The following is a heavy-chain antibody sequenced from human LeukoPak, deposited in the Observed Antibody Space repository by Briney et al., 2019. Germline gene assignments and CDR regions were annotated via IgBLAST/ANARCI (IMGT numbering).Heavy chain of an antibody. CDR2: ISSSSSYI. D-gene: IGHD3-3*01. CDR1: GFTFSSYS. V-gene: IGHV3-21*01. J-gene: IGHJ6*03. Sequence: GGSLRLSCAASGFTFSSYSMNWVRQAPGKGLEWVSSISSSSSYIYYADSVKGRFTISRDNAKNSMYMQMNSLRAEDTAVYYCARGARDLLDYYYYMDVWGKGTTVTISS. CDR3: ARGARDLLDYYYYMDV.